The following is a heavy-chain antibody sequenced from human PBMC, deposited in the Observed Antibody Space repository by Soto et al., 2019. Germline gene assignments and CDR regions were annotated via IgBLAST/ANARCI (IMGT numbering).Heavy chain of an antibody. D-gene: IGHD3-9*01. CDR1: GGSISSYY. V-gene: IGHV4-59*01. J-gene: IGHJ5*02. CDR2: IYYSGST. CDR3: ARIVHDYDILTGYLGGFAP. Sequence: SETLSLTCTVSGGSISSYYWSWIRQPPGKGLEWIGYIYYSGSTNYNPSLKSRVTISVDTSKNQFSLKLSSVTAADTAVYYCARIVHDYDILTGYLGGFAPGGQGTLVTSPQ.